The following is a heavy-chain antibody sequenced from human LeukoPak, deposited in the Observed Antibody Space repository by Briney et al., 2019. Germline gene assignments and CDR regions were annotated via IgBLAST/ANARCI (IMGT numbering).Heavy chain of an antibody. CDR1: GGSISSYY. Sequence: SETLSLTCTVSGGSISSYYWSWIRQPPGKGLEWIGYIYYSGSTNYNPSLKSRVTISVDTSKNQFSLKLSSVTAADTAVYYCARQPNYDFWSGYDYWGQGTLVTVSS. J-gene: IGHJ4*02. D-gene: IGHD3-3*01. CDR3: ARQPNYDFWSGYDY. V-gene: IGHV4-59*01. CDR2: IYYSGST.